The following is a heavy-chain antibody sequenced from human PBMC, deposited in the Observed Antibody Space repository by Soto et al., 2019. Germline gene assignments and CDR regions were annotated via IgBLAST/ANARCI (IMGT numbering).Heavy chain of an antibody. CDR3: NAVYDLGSGHTPR. J-gene: IGHJ4*02. Sequence: EVQLVESGGGLVKPGGSLGLSCGASGFSFNNVWMHWVRQAPGRGLEWVGRIKSKADGETTDYAEPVKGRFTVSRDDSKNTVYLQMNSLKTEDTGGYYCNAVYDLGSGHTPRWRQRTLVTVPS. V-gene: IGHV3-15*07. CDR2: IKSKADGETT. CDR1: GFSFNNVW. D-gene: IGHD3-3*01.